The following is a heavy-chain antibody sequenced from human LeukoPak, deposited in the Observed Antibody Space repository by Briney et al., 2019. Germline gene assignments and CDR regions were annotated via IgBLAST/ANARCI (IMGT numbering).Heavy chain of an antibody. V-gene: IGHV4-30-2*01. Sequence: SQTLSLTCAVSGGSISSGGYSWSWIRQPPGKGLEWIGYIYHSGSTYYNPSLKSRVTISVDRSKNQFPLKLSSVTAADTAVYYCAARSPYYFDYWGQGTLVTVSS. CDR2: IYHSGST. D-gene: IGHD1-26*01. J-gene: IGHJ4*02. CDR1: GGSISSGGYS. CDR3: AARSPYYFDY.